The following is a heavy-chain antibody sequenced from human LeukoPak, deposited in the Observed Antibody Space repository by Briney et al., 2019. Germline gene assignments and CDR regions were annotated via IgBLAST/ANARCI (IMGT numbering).Heavy chain of an antibody. CDR2: INNDGSGT. J-gene: IGHJ4*02. Sequence: GGSLRLSCAASGFTFSSYWMHWVRQAPGKGPVWVSRINNDGSGTTYADSVKGRFTISRDDAKNSLYLQMNSLRAEDTAVYYCARGQRGVKPPGIAVAADYWGQGTLVTVSS. V-gene: IGHV3-74*01. CDR1: GFTFSSYW. CDR3: ARGQRGVKPPGIAVAADY. D-gene: IGHD6-19*01.